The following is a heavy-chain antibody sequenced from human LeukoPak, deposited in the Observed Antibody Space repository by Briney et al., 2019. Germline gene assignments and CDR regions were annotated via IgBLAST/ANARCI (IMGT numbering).Heavy chain of an antibody. CDR1: GFTFSPYT. D-gene: IGHD3-9*01. J-gene: IGHJ6*04. CDR2: IIGDGITT. CDR3: ARERAGYYLDV. V-gene: IGHV3-64*02. Sequence: GGSLRLSCAASGFTFSPYTMHWVRQAPGKGLEFVPAIIGDGITTYYADSVKGRFTVSRDNSKSTLYLQMGSLTAEDMAVYYCARERAGYYLDVWGKGTTVTVFS.